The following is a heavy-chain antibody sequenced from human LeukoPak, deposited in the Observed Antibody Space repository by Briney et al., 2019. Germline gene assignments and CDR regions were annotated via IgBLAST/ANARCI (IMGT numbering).Heavy chain of an antibody. CDR2: IYYSGST. Sequence: SETLSLTCTVSGGSISSYYWSWIRQPPGKGLEWIGYIYYSGSTNYNPSLKSRVTISVDTSKNQFPLKLSSVTAADTAVYYCARGTRTKSTDFDYWGQGTLVTVSS. CDR1: GGSISSYY. CDR3: ARGTRTKSTDFDY. V-gene: IGHV4-59*01. J-gene: IGHJ4*02.